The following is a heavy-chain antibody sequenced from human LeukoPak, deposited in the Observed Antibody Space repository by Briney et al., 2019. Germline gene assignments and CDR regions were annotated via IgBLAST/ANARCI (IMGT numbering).Heavy chain of an antibody. CDR3: VRDMGYYDKV. D-gene: IGHD3-22*01. CDR1: GFPFSTSW. V-gene: IGHV3-74*01. CDR2: INSDGKST. Sequence: GGSLSLSCAASGFPFSTSWMHWVRQAPGKGLVWVSRINSDGKSTNYADFVKGRFTISRDNAKNTLYLQMNSLRAEDTAVYYCVRDMGYYDKVWGQGTLVTVSS. J-gene: IGHJ4*02.